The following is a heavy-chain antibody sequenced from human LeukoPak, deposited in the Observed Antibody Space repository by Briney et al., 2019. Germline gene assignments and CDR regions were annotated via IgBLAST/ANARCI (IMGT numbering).Heavy chain of an antibody. J-gene: IGHJ4*02. V-gene: IGHV1-2*02. CDR1: GYTFTGYY. D-gene: IGHD5-18*01. CDR3: ATVDTAMERGLDY. Sequence: ASVKVSCKASGYTFTGYYMHWVRQAPGQGLEWMGWTNPNSGGTNYAQKFQGRVTMTRDTSISTAYMELSRLRSDDTAVYYCATVDTAMERGLDYWGQGTLVTVSS. CDR2: TNPNSGGT.